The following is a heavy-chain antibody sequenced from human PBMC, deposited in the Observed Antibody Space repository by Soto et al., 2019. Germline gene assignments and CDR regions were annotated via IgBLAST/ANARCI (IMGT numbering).Heavy chain of an antibody. J-gene: IGHJ4*02. CDR1: RFTFGTFG. Sequence: GGSLRLSCAASRFTFGTFGMSWVRQAPGKGLQWVSTISGAGSGTYYSDSVKGRFTISRDNSKNTLYLHMNSLRAEDTAVYYCTKEYGSSYYFFDYWGQGTLVTVSS. CDR3: TKEYGSSYYFFDY. CDR2: ISGAGSGT. V-gene: IGHV3-23*01. D-gene: IGHD6-13*01.